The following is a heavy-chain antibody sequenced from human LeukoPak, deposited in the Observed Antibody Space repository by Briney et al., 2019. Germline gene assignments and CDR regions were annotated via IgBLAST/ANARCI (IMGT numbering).Heavy chain of an antibody. CDR3: ARGAAGDY. Sequence: GGSPRLSCAASGFTFSSYSMNWVCQAPGKGLVWVSRINSDGSSTSYADSVKDRFTISRDNAKNTLYLQMNSLRAEDTAVYYCARGAAGDYWGQGTLVTVSS. CDR2: INSDGSST. D-gene: IGHD6-13*01. CDR1: GFTFSSYS. V-gene: IGHV3-74*01. J-gene: IGHJ4*02.